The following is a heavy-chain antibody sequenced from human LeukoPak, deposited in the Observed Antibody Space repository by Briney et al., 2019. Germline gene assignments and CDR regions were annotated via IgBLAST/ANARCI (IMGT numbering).Heavy chain of an antibody. CDR2: IKSKAEGETT. D-gene: IGHD3-10*01. V-gene: IGHV3-15*01. Sequence: GGSLRLSCAVSGFTFSNAWVNWVRQAPGKGLEWVGRIKSKAEGETTDYAAPVKGRFTISRDDSKNTLYLQMNSLKTEDTAVYYCATVRGVLDYWGQGTLVTVSS. CDR3: ATVRGVLDY. J-gene: IGHJ4*02. CDR1: GFTFSNAW.